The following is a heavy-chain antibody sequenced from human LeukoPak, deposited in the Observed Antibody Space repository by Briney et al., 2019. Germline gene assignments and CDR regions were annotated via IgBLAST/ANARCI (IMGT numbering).Heavy chain of an antibody. V-gene: IGHV3-43*01. CDR2: ISWDGGST. CDR1: GFTFDDYT. Sequence: GGSLRLSCAASGFTFDDYTMHWVRQAPGKGLEWVSLISWDGGSTYYADPVKGRFTISRDNSKNSLYLQMNSLRTEDTALYYCAKDHITKFYYYGMDVWGQGTTVTVSS. D-gene: IGHD3-10*01. J-gene: IGHJ6*02. CDR3: AKDHITKFYYYGMDV.